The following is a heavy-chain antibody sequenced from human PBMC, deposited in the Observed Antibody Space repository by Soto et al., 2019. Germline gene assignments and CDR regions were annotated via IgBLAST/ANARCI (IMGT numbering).Heavy chain of an antibody. Sequence: QVQLVESGGGVVQPGRSLRLSCAASGFTFSSYGMHWVRQAPGKGLEWVAVISYDGSNKYYADSVKGRFTISRDNSKNTLYLQMNSLRAEDTAVYYCAKDLSGYSNYYYYYGMDVWGQGTTVTVSS. CDR1: GFTFSSYG. D-gene: IGHD5-12*01. CDR3: AKDLSGYSNYYYYYGMDV. V-gene: IGHV3-30*18. CDR2: ISYDGSNK. J-gene: IGHJ6*02.